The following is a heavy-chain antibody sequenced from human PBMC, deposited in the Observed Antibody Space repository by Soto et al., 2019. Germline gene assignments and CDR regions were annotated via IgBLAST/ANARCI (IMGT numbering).Heavy chain of an antibody. J-gene: IGHJ6*03. CDR3: AKAGWGYCSGGSCYTSYYYYMDV. V-gene: IGHV3-23*01. D-gene: IGHD2-15*01. CDR2: ISGSGGST. Sequence: EVQLLESGGGLVQPGGSLRLSCAASGFTFSSYAMSWVRQAPGKGLEWVSAISGSGGSTYYADSVKGRFTISRDNSKNTLYLQMNSLRAEDTAVYYCAKAGWGYCSGGSCYTSYYYYMDVWGKGTTVTVSS. CDR1: GFTFSSYA.